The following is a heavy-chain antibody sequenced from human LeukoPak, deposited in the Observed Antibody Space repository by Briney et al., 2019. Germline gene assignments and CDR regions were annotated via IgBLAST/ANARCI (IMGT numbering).Heavy chain of an antibody. Sequence: SETLSLTCTVSGGSISSSSYYWGWIRQPPGKGLEWIGYIYYSGSTNYNPSLKSRVTISVDTSKNQFSLKLSSVTAADTAVYYCARHNTAMYPYYFDYWGQGTLVTVSS. CDR2: IYYSGST. CDR3: ARHNTAMYPYYFDY. CDR1: GGSISSSSYY. J-gene: IGHJ4*02. D-gene: IGHD5-18*01. V-gene: IGHV4-61*05.